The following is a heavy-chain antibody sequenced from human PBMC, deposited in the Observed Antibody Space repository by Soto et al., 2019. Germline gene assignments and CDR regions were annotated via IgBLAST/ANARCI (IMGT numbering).Heavy chain of an antibody. CDR2: ISYDGNDK. D-gene: IGHD3-22*01. Sequence: GGSLRLSCTASGFIFSNYGMHWVRQAPGKGLEWVAVISYDGNDKYYAESVEGRFTLSRDNSKNTLYLQMNSLRAEDTAVYYRARTFYFDRSGMDVWGQATPVTVSS. J-gene: IGHJ6*02. V-gene: IGHV3-30*03. CDR1: GFIFSNYG. CDR3: ARTFYFDRSGMDV.